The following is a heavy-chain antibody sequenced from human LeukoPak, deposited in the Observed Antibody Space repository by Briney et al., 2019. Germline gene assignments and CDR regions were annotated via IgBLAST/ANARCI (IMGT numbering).Heavy chain of an antibody. Sequence: ASVKVSCKASGYTFTSYGISWVRQAPGQGLEWMGWISAYNGSTNYAQKLQGRVTMTTHTSTSTAYMELRTLRSDDTAVYYCARCLYGSGSYYYQDWFDPWGPGTLVTVSS. D-gene: IGHD3-10*01. V-gene: IGHV1-18*04. CDR2: ISAYNGST. CDR3: ARCLYGSGSYYYQDWFDP. CDR1: GYTFTSYG. J-gene: IGHJ5*02.